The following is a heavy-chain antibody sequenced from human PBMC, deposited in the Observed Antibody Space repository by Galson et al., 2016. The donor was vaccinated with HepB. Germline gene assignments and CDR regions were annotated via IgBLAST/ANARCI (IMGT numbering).Heavy chain of an antibody. CDR2: IYSDGTT. CDR1: GFTVSGSY. J-gene: IGHJ3*02. Sequence: SLRLSCAVSGFTVSGSYMSWVRQAPGKGLEWVSVIYSDGTTKYADSVKGRFIISRDNSKNMLYLQMNSLRAEDTAVYYCASCMGWYGMCAFEIWGQGTMVTVSS. CDR3: ASCMGWYGMCAFEI. D-gene: IGHD6-13*01. V-gene: IGHV3-66*01.